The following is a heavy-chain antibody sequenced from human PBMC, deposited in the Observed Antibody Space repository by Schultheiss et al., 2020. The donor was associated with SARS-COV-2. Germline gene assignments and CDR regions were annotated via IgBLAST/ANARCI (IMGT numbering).Heavy chain of an antibody. CDR1: GFTFSNYG. V-gene: IGHV3-23*01. J-gene: IGHJ5*02. CDR3: ARDRDGDGFDP. CDR2: ISGSGGST. D-gene: IGHD4-17*01. Sequence: GGSLRLSCVASGFTFSNYGMHWVRQAPGKGLEWISAISGSGGSTYYADSVKGRFTISRDNAENTLYLQMNSLRAEDTAVYYCARDRDGDGFDPWGQGTLVTVSS.